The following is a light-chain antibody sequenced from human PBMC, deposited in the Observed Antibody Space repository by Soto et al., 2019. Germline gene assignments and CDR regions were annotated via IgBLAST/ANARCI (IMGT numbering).Light chain of an antibody. CDR2: DNN. CDR1: SSNIGNNY. CDR3: GTWDTSLGAVV. V-gene: IGLV1-51*01. J-gene: IGLJ2*01. Sequence: QSVLMQPPSVSAAPGQKVTISCSGSSSNIGNNYVSWYQQLPGTAPTILIYDNNKRPSGMPDRFSGSKSGAAATLGITGLQTGDEADYYCGTWDTSLGAVVFGGGTKLTVL.